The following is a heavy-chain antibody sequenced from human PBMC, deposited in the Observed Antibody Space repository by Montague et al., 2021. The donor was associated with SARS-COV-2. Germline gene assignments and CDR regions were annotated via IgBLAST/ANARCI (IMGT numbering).Heavy chain of an antibody. CDR2: TYYRSKWHN. CDR1: GDSVSNNSAA. Sequence: CAISGDSVSNNSAAWNWIRQSPSRGLEWLGRTYYRSKWHNDYAVSVKSRITINPDTSKNQFSLQLKSVTPEDTAVYYCARGWVATIPHMDNWGQGSPVIVSS. J-gene: IGHJ4*02. CDR3: ARGWVATIPHMDN. D-gene: IGHD5-12*01. V-gene: IGHV6-1*01.